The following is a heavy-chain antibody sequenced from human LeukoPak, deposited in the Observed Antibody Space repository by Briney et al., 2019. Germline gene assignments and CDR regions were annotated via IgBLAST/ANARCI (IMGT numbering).Heavy chain of an antibody. D-gene: IGHD3-22*01. CDR1: GDSISIYY. J-gene: IGHJ5*02. CDR3: ARGRGDSRGTSFDP. Sequence: PSETLSLTCTVSGDSISIYYWSWIRQPPGKGLEWICYIYYTVSTTYNPSLKSRLTISIDTSKNQFSLNLISLTAADTAVYYCARGRGDSRGTSFDPWGQGTLVTVSS. CDR2: IYYTVST. V-gene: IGHV4-59*01.